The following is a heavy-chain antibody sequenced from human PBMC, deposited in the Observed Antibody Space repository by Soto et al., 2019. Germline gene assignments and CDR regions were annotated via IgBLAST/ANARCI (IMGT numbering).Heavy chain of an antibody. CDR2: IYYSGST. V-gene: IGHV4-59*08. Sequence: SETLSLTCTVSGGSISNYYWSWVRQPPGKGLECIGYIYYSGSTNYNPSLKSRITISVDTSKNQFSLKLSSVTAADTAVYYCARNYGDFVDYWGQGTLVTVSS. CDR1: GGSISNYY. D-gene: IGHD4-17*01. J-gene: IGHJ4*02. CDR3: ARNYGDFVDY.